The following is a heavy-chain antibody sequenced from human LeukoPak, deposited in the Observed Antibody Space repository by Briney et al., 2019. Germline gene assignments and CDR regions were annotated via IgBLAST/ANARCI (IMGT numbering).Heavy chain of an antibody. Sequence: SVKVSCKASAGTFSSYAISWVRQAPGQGLDWMGGIIPIFGTANYAQNFQGRVTITTDESTSTAYMELSSLRSADTAVYYCAAQGSGYDFESGWFDPWGQGTLVTVSS. CDR2: IIPIFGTA. D-gene: IGHD5-12*01. J-gene: IGHJ5*02. CDR1: AGTFSSYA. CDR3: AAQGSGYDFESGWFDP. V-gene: IGHV1-69*05.